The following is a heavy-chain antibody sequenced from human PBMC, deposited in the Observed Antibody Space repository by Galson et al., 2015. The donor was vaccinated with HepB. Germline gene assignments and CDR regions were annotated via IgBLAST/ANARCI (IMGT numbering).Heavy chain of an antibody. D-gene: IGHD2-15*01. CDR2: ISSSSSYI. Sequence: SLRLSCAASGFTFSSYSMNWVRQAPGKGLEWVSSISSSSSYIYYADSVKGRFTISRDNAKNSLYLQMNSLRAEDTAVYYCASGPDIVVVVAATGYFQHWGQGTLVTVSS. CDR1: GFTFSSYS. J-gene: IGHJ1*01. CDR3: ASGPDIVVVVAATGYFQH. V-gene: IGHV3-21*01.